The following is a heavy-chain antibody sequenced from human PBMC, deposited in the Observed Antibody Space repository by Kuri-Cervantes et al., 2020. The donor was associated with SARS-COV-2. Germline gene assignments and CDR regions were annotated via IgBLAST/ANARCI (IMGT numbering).Heavy chain of an antibody. V-gene: IGHV3-23*01. J-gene: IGHJ4*02. CDR1: GFTFSSYA. CDR2: ISGSGGST. CDR3: AKTPIVVVIAITYYFDY. Sequence: GGSLRLSCAASGFTFSSYAMSWVRQAPGKGLEWVSAISGSGGSTYYADSVKGRFTISRDDSKNTLYLQMNSLRAEDTVVYYCAKTPIVVVIAITYYFDYWGQGTLVTVSS. D-gene: IGHD2-21*01.